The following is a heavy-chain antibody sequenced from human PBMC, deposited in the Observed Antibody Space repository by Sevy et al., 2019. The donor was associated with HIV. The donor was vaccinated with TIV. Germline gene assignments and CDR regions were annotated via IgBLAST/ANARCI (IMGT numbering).Heavy chain of an antibody. V-gene: IGHV4-59*01. Sequence: SETLSLTCSVSGGSMNIYYWSWIRQPPGMGLEWIGFIYYSGSTNYNPSLKSRVTISVDTSKNQFSLKLSSVTAADTAVYYCARVGFNWNDVDYWGQGTLVTVSS. CDR1: GGSMNIYY. J-gene: IGHJ4*02. D-gene: IGHD1-20*01. CDR2: IYYSGST. CDR3: ARVGFNWNDVDY.